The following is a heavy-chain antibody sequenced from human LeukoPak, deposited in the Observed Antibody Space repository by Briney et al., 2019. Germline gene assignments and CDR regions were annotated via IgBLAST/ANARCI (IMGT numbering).Heavy chain of an antibody. D-gene: IGHD2-15*01. CDR2: IYYSGST. CDR1: GGSISSYY. CDR3: ARQRDCSGGSCLWGFDP. V-gene: IGHV4-59*08. Sequence: PSETLSLTCTVSGGSISSYYWSWIRQPPGKGLEWIGYIYYSGSTNYNPSLKSRVTISVDTSKNQFSLKLSSVTAADTAVYYCARQRDCSGGSCLWGFDPWGQGTPVTVSS. J-gene: IGHJ5*02.